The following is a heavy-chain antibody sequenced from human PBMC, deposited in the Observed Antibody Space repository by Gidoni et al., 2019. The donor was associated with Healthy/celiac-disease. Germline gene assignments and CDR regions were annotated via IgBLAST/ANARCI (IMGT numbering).Heavy chain of an antibody. Sequence: QVQLQESGPGLVKPSEPLSLTCTVSGGPISRYYCSWIRQPPGKGLEWIGYISYSGITNFNPSLKRRVTISLDTSKNQFSLKLRCLTAADTAVYYCARSDIVVVPAAIPRAYYNWFDPWGQGTLVTVSS. V-gene: IGHV4-59*01. J-gene: IGHJ5*02. CDR1: GGPISRYY. CDR3: ARSDIVVVPAAIPRAYYNWFDP. CDR2: ISYSGIT. D-gene: IGHD2-2*02.